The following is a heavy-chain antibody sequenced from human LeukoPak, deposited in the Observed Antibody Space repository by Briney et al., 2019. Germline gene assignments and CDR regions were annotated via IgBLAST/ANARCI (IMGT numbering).Heavy chain of an antibody. Sequence: PSETLSLTCAVSGGSISSSNWWSCVRQPPGKGLEWIGEIYHSGSTNYNPSLKSRVTISVDKSKNQFSLKLSSVTAADTAVYYCARDGKHTPTVVTPGTDAFDIWGQGTMVTVSS. V-gene: IGHV4-4*02. CDR2: IYHSGST. CDR3: ARDGKHTPTVVTPGTDAFDI. J-gene: IGHJ3*02. D-gene: IGHD4-23*01. CDR1: GGSISSSNW.